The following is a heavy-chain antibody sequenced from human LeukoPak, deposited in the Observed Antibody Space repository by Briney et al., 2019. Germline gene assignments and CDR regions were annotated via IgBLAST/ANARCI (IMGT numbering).Heavy chain of an antibody. CDR1: GGSFRGYY. D-gene: IGHD3-16*01. Sequence: SETLSLTCAVYGGSFRGYYWSWIRQPPGKGLEWIGEINHSGSTNYNPSLKSRLAISVVTSKNQFSLKLRSVTAADAAVYYCARAGGVAARPYYYMDVWGKGTTVTVSS. J-gene: IGHJ6*03. CDR3: ARAGGVAARPYYYMDV. V-gene: IGHV4-34*01. CDR2: INHSGST.